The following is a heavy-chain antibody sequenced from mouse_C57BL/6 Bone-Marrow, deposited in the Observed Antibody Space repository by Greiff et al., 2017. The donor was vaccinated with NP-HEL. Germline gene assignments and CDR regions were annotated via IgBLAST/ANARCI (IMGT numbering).Heavy chain of an antibody. D-gene: IGHD1-1*01. CDR2: ILPGSGNT. CDR3: ARDYYGSNYFDY. J-gene: IGHJ2*01. CDR1: GHTFTGNW. V-gene: IGHV1-9*01. Sequence: QVQLQQSGAELMKPGASVKLSCKATGHTFTGNWLEWVKQRPGHGLEWIGEILPGSGNTYYNERFKGKATFTADTSSNTSYMQLSSLTTEDSAIYDCARDYYGSNYFDYWGQGTTLTVSA.